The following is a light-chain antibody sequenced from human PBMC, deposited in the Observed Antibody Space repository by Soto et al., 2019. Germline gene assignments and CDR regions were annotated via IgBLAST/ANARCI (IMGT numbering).Light chain of an antibody. CDR1: NIGSKT. V-gene: IGLV3-21*02. CDR3: QVWDSSSDHLYV. CDR2: DDS. J-gene: IGLJ1*01. Sequence: SYELTQPPSGSVAPGQTARITCGGTNIGSKTVHWYQQKPGQAPVLVVYDDSDRPSGIPERFSGSNSGNTATLTISRVEAGDEADYFCQVWDSSSDHLYVFGTGTKVTVL.